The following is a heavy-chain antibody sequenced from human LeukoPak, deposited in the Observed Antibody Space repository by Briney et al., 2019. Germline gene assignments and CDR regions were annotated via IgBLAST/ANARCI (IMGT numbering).Heavy chain of an antibody. CDR2: IYYTGST. V-gene: IGHV4-39*07. D-gene: IGHD3-22*01. CDR1: GGSITSSNFY. Sequence: PSETLSLTCTASGGSITSSNFYWGWIRQPPGKGLEWIGSIYYTGSTYYKPSLKGRLTISVDTSKNQFSLKLSSVTAADTAVYYCARNYYDSSGYYIDQFYFDYWGQGTLVTVSS. J-gene: IGHJ4*02. CDR3: ARNYYDSSGYYIDQFYFDY.